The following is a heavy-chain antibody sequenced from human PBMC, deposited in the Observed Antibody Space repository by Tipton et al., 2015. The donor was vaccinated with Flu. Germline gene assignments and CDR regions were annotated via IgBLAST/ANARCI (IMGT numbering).Heavy chain of an antibody. J-gene: IGHJ2*01. CDR1: GGPITSGADY. D-gene: IGHD4-17*01. Sequence: TLSLTCTVSGGPITSGADYWSWIRQHPGKGLEWIATIHRSGSTKYNPSLKSRVTISMDTSKDHFSLKLSSVTAADTAVYYCARMEWTVTTPRYFDLWGRGTLVTVSS. CDR3: ARMEWTVTTPRYFDL. V-gene: IGHV4-31*03. CDR2: IHRSGST.